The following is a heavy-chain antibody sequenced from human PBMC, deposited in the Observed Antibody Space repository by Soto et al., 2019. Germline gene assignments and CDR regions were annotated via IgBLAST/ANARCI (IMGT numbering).Heavy chain of an antibody. CDR2: ITSSGSTT. J-gene: IGHJ6*02. CDR3: ARRALVADYDFWSGTYYYCGMDV. D-gene: IGHD3-3*01. CDR1: GFTFSSYE. V-gene: IGHV3-48*03. Sequence: SLRLSCAASGFTFSSYEMNWVRQAPGKGLEWVSYITSSGSTTYYADSVQGRFTISRDNAKNSLYVQMNSLRAEDTAVYYCARRALVADYDFWSGTYYYCGMDVWGQGTTVTVSS.